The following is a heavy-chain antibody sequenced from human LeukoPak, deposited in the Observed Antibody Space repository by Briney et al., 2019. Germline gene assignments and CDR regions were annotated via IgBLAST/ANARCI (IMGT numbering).Heavy chain of an antibody. CDR2: SSSASST. CDR1: GFTFSDYS. CDR3: ARDGYSSHRRGDY. D-gene: IGHD6-13*01. J-gene: IGHJ4*02. Sequence: GGSLRLSCAASGFTFSDYSLNWVRQAPGKGLEWVSYSSSASSTYADSVKGRFTISRDNAKNSLYLQMNSLRAEDTAVYYCARDGYSSHRRGDYWGQGTLVTVSS. V-gene: IGHV3-48*04.